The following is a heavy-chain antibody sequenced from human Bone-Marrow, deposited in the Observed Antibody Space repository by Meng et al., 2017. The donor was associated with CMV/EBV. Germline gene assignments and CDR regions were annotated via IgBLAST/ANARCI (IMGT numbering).Heavy chain of an antibody. CDR1: GITFSDFY. D-gene: IGHD2-2*01. CDR3: AQHTRAATN. Sequence: GGSLRLSCAASGITFSDFYMTWFRQAPGKGPESLSYISGSGNDINYADSVRGRFTVSRDNAGRSLYLQLNSLRVEDTAVYYCAQHTRAATNWGPGTPVAVSS. CDR2: ISGSGNDI. J-gene: IGHJ4*02. V-gene: IGHV3-11*04.